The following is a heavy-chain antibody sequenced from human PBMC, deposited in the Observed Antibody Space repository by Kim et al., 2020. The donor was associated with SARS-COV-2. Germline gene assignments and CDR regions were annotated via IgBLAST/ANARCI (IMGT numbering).Heavy chain of an antibody. Sequence: GGSLRLSCAASGFTFSSYSMNWVRQAPGKGLEWVSSISSSSSYIYYADSVKGRFTISRDNAKNSLYLQMNSLRAEDTAVYYCARDGLPYYYGSGSVLFVMYGMDVWGQGTTVTVSS. CDR2: ISSSSSYI. V-gene: IGHV3-21*01. J-gene: IGHJ6*02. D-gene: IGHD3-10*01. CDR3: ARDGLPYYYGSGSVLFVMYGMDV. CDR1: GFTFSSYS.